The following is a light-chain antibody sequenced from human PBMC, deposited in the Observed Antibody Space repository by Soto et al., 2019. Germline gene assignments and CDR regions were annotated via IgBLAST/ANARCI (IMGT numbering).Light chain of an antibody. V-gene: IGLV1-47*01. Sequence: QSVLTQPPSASGTPGQRVTISWSGSGANIGTNYVYWYQQLPGTAPKLLIYRSNQRPSGVPDRFSGSKSGTSASLAISGLRSEDEADYYCASWDDSLSAGEVFGGGTKLTVL. CDR2: RSN. CDR1: GANIGTNY. CDR3: ASWDDSLSAGEV. J-gene: IGLJ2*01.